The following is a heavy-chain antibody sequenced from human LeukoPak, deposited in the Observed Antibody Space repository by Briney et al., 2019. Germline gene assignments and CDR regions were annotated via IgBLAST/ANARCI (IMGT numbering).Heavy chain of an antibody. CDR3: AKEGSSGLRNYFDS. Sequence: GGSQGLSCAASGFTFSSYAMSWVRQAPGKGLEWVSAISGSGGNTYYADSVKGRFTISRDNSKNTLYLQMNSLRAEDTAVYYCAKEGSSGLRNYFDSWGQGTLVTVSS. D-gene: IGHD6-19*01. CDR2: ISGSGGNT. CDR1: GFTFSSYA. J-gene: IGHJ4*02. V-gene: IGHV3-23*01.